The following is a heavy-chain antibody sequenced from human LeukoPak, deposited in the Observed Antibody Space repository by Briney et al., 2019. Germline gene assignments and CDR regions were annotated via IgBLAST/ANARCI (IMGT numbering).Heavy chain of an antibody. D-gene: IGHD2-8*01. J-gene: IGHJ6*03. CDR2: ISSSSGYI. Sequence: PGGSLRLSCAASGFTFSSYEMNWVRQAPGKGLEWVSSISSSSGYIYYADSVKGRFTISRDNAKNSLYLQMSSLRAEDTAVYYCARVGVNYYYMDGWGEGTTVTVSS. V-gene: IGHV3-21*01. CDR1: GFTFSSYE. CDR3: ARVGVNYYYMDG.